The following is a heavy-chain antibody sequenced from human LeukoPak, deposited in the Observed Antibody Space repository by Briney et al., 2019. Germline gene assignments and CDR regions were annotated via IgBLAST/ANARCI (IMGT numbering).Heavy chain of an antibody. Sequence: ASVKVSCKASGYTFTSYGISWVRQAPGQGLEWMGWISAYNGNTNYAQKLQGRVTMTTDTSTSTAYMELRSPRSDDTAVYYCARAPGYCSGGSCLRYYFDYWGQGTLVTVSS. CDR3: ARAPGYCSGGSCLRYYFDY. CDR1: GYTFTSYG. CDR2: ISAYNGNT. D-gene: IGHD2-15*01. J-gene: IGHJ4*02. V-gene: IGHV1-18*01.